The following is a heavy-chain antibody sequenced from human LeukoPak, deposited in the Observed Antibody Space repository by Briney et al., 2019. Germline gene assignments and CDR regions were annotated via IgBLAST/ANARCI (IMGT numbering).Heavy chain of an antibody. J-gene: IGHJ4*02. CDR3: ARHTRMWGYFDY. CDR1: GVSISTYY. Sequence: SETLSLTCPVSGVSISTYYWSWFRQPAGKGLEWIGRLYASGPTNYNPSLKSRVTMSVDTSKNQLSLNVNSVTVADTAVYFCARHTRMWGYFDYWGQGTLVAVSS. D-gene: IGHD1-26*01. V-gene: IGHV4-4*07. CDR2: LYASGPT.